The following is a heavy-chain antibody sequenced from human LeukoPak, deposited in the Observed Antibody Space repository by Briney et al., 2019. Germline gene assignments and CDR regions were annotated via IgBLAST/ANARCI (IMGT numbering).Heavy chain of an antibody. D-gene: IGHD3-9*01. Sequence: ASVTVSCNASGYTSTGYYVHWVRHAPGQGLEWMGWINPNSGGTNYAQKFQGRVTMTRDTSISTVYMELSRLTSDDTAVFYCARRYYDALTGYYPFDHWGQGTLVTVSS. CDR2: INPNSGGT. CDR1: GYTSTGYY. V-gene: IGHV1-2*02. J-gene: IGHJ4*02. CDR3: ARRYYDALTGYYPFDH.